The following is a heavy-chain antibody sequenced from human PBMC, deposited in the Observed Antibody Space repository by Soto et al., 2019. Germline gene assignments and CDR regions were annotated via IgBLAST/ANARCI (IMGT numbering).Heavy chain of an antibody. CDR1: GGSISSYY. Sequence: TLSLTCTVSGGSISSYYWSWIRQPPGKGLEWIGYIYYSGSTNYNPSLKSRVTISIDTSKNQFSLKMRSVTAADTAVYYCARDGVGFDFWGQGTLVTVSS. J-gene: IGHJ4*02. CDR2: IYYSGST. CDR3: ARDGVGFDF. V-gene: IGHV4-59*01. D-gene: IGHD2-8*01.